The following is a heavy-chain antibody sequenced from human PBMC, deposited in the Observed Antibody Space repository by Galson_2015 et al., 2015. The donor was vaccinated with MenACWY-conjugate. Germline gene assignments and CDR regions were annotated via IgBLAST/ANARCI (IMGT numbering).Heavy chain of an antibody. V-gene: IGHV3-74*01. J-gene: IGHJ5*02. CDR3: ARGGQGLAAAEDNWFDP. CDR2: INSDGSST. Sequence: SLRLSCAASGFTFRSYWLHWVRQGPGKGLVWVSRINSDGSSTNYADSVKGRFTISRDNAKNTLYLQMNSLRAEDTAVYYCARGGQGLAAAEDNWFDPWGQGTLVTVSS. CDR1: GFTFRSYW. D-gene: IGHD6-13*01.